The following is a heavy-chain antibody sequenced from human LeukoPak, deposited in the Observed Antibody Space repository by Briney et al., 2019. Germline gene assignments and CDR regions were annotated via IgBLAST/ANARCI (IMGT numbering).Heavy chain of an antibody. CDR2: IYYSGST. J-gene: IGHJ4*02. CDR3: ARDGGANWNYDFWSGYLDY. V-gene: IGHV4-59*12. Sequence: SETLSLTCTVSGGSISSYYWSWIRQPPGKGLEWIGYIYYSGSTNYNPSLKSRVTISVDTSKNQFSLKLSSVTAADTAVYYCARDGGANWNYDFWSGYLDYWGQGTLVTVSS. D-gene: IGHD3-3*01. CDR1: GGSISSYY.